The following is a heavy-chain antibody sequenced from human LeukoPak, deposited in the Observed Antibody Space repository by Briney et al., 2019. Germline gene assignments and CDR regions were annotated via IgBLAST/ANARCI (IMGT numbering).Heavy chain of an antibody. J-gene: IGHJ3*02. Sequence: GASVKVSCKASGYTFTGYYMHWVRQAPGQGLEWMGWINPNSGGTNYAQKFQGRVTMTRDTSISTAYVELSRLRSDDTAVYYCARDRSVGDIVGASDAFDIWGQGTMVTVSS. CDR2: INPNSGGT. CDR3: ARDRSVGDIVGASDAFDI. CDR1: GYTFTGYY. D-gene: IGHD1-26*01. V-gene: IGHV1-2*02.